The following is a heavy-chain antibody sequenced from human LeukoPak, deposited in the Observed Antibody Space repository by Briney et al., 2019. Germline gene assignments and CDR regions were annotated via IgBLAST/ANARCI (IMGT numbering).Heavy chain of an antibody. CDR2: IGVYNGYT. CDR3: ARGGGSGWYVDL. CDR1: GYTFTNYY. J-gene: IGHJ2*01. Sequence: ASVTVSCKASGYTFTNYYISWVRQAPGQGLEWMGWIGVYNGYTNYAQKLQGRVTMTTDTSTSTAYMELRSLRSDDTAVYYCARGGGSGWYVDLWGRGTLVTVSS. D-gene: IGHD6-19*01. V-gene: IGHV1-18*01.